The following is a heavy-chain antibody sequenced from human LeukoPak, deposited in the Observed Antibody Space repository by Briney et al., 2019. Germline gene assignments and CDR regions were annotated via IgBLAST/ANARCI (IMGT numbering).Heavy chain of an antibody. V-gene: IGHV1-58*01. D-gene: IGHD2-21*02. CDR2: IVVGSGNT. Sequence: ASVKVSCKASGFTFTSSAVQWVRQARGQRLEWIGWIVVGSGNTNYAQKFQERVTITRDMSTSTAYMELSSLRSEDAAVYYCAADAAYCGGDCYFTWGQGTLVTVSS. CDR1: GFTFTSSA. CDR3: AADAAYCGGDCYFT. J-gene: IGHJ5*02.